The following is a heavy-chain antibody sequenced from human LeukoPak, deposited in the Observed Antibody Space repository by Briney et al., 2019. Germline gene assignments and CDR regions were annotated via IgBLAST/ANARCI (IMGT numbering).Heavy chain of an antibody. CDR2: ISGSGGST. CDR3: AKDFLFSEQWLVPVGDY. V-gene: IGHV3-23*01. Sequence: GGSLRLSCAASGFTSSSYAMSWVRQAPGKGLEWVSAISGSGGSTYYADSVKGRFTISRDNSKNTLYLQMNSLRAEDTAVYYSAKDFLFSEQWLVPVGDYWGQGTLVTVSS. D-gene: IGHD6-19*01. J-gene: IGHJ4*02. CDR1: GFTSSSYA.